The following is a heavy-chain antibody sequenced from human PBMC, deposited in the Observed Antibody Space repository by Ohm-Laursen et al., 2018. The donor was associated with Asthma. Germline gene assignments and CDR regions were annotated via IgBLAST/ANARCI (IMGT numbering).Heavy chain of an antibody. CDR1: GYTFSGYS. J-gene: IGHJ1*01. CDR3: ARIGPEWELPGREYSLHH. V-gene: IGHV3-21*01. CDR2: ISTASTFI. D-gene: IGHD1-26*01. Sequence: GSLRLSCTASGYTFSGYSIHWVRQVPGKGLEWVASISTASTFIYYADSVRGRFTTSRDNAKNSVYLQMNSLRADDTALYYCARIGPEWELPGREYSLHHWGQGTQVTVSS.